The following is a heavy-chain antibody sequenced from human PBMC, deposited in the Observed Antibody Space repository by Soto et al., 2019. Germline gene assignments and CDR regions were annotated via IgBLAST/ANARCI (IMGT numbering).Heavy chain of an antibody. CDR1: GGSISSGGYY. V-gene: IGHV4-61*08. CDR3: ARHDKHRILRYFGGGFDI. Sequence: ASETLSLTCAVSGGSISSGGYYWSWIRQPPGKGLEWIGYIYYSGSTNYNPSLKSRVTISVDTSKNQFSLKLSSVTAADTAVYYCARHDKHRILRYFGGGFDIWGQGTMVTVSS. D-gene: IGHD3-9*01. CDR2: IYYSGST. J-gene: IGHJ3*02.